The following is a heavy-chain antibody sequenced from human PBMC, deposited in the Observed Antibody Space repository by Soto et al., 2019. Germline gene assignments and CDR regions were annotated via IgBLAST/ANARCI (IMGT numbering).Heavy chain of an antibody. CDR1: GFTFNTYA. Sequence: EVQLLESGGGLVQPGGSLRLSCAASGFTFNTYAMSWVRQAPGKGLEWVSAISGSGGNTYYADSVKGRFTISRDNSKNTLYLQIISLRVEDTAVFYCAKFSHPKSGLRYAFDIWGQGTMVTVSS. D-gene: IGHD5-12*01. V-gene: IGHV3-23*01. J-gene: IGHJ3*02. CDR2: ISGSGGNT. CDR3: AKFSHPKSGLRYAFDI.